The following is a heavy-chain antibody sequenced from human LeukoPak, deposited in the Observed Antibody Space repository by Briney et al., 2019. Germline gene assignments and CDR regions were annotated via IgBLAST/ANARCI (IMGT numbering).Heavy chain of an antibody. V-gene: IGHV3-23*01. CDR2: ISGSGGST. Sequence: GGSLRLSCTASGLTPSSCAMTWVRQAPGKGLEWVAGISGSGGSTYYLDSVKGRFTISRDNSKNTLYLQMNSLRAEDTAVYYCAKDFDGSTWFGRNYMDVWGKGTTVTVSS. D-gene: IGHD6-13*01. CDR3: AKDFDGSTWFGRNYMDV. J-gene: IGHJ6*03. CDR1: GLTPSSCA.